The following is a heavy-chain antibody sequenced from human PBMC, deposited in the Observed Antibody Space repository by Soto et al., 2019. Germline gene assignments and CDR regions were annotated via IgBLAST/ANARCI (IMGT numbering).Heavy chain of an antibody. Sequence: QVQLVQSGAEVKKPGSSVKVSCKTSGVSFNNNGIGWVRQAPGHGLEWMGGVSPSFRSSNYPRKFQGKISTTADASTGTVNMELSSLTSEDTAQYYCARVLYYGSGSYSPYGMDVWGQGTTVTVSS. CDR1: GVSFNNNG. CDR2: VSPSFRSS. J-gene: IGHJ6*02. V-gene: IGHV1-69*01. D-gene: IGHD3-10*01. CDR3: ARVLYYGSGSYSPYGMDV.